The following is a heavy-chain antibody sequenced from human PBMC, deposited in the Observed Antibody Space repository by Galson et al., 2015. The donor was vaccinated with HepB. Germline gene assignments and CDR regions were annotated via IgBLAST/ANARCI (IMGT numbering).Heavy chain of an antibody. Sequence: SLRLSCAASGFTFSSYAMSWVRQAPGKGLEWVSAISGSGGSTYYADSVKGRFTISRDNSKNTLYLQMNSLRAEDTAVYYCAKDLLSILTGYYRGWVFDYWGQGTLVTVSS. CDR3: AKDLLSILTGYYRGWVFDY. CDR2: ISGSGGST. J-gene: IGHJ4*02. D-gene: IGHD3-9*01. V-gene: IGHV3-23*01. CDR1: GFTFSSYA.